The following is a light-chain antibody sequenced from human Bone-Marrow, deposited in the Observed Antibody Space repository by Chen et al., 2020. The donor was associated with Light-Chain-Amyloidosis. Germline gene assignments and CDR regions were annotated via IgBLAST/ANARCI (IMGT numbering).Light chain of an antibody. J-gene: IGLJ1*01. V-gene: IGLV2-14*01. CDR2: EVT. Sequence: QSALPQPASVSGSPGQSITISCTGTSSAVGGDNHVPWYQQHPDKAPKLMIYEVTNRPSWVPARFSGSKSDNTASLTSSGLQTEDEADDFCRSYTITNTLVFGSGTRVTVL. CDR3: RSYTITNTLV. CDR1: SSAVGGDNH.